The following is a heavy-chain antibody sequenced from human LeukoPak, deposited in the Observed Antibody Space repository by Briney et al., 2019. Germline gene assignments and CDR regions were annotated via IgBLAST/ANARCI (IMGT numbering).Heavy chain of an antibody. CDR2: ISGDGGST. V-gene: IGHV3-43*02. D-gene: IGHD1-7*01. J-gene: IGHJ4*02. CDR3: ARDRGRVITGTINPFDY. Sequence: GGSLRLSCAASGFTFDDYAMHWVRQAPGKGLEWVSLISGDGGSTYYADSVKGRFTISRDNSKNSLYLQMNSLRTEDTALYYCARDRGRVITGTINPFDYWGQGTLVTVSS. CDR1: GFTFDDYA.